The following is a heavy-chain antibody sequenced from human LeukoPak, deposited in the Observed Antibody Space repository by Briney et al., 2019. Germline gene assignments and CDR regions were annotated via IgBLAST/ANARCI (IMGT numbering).Heavy chain of an antibody. V-gene: IGHV1-46*01. Sequence: ASVKVSCKASGYTFTSYYMHRVRQAPGQGLEWMGIINPSGGSTSYAQKFQGRVTMTRDTSTSTVYMELSSLRSEDTAVYYCARSLIQPDYYYYGMDVWGQGTTVTVSS. CDR3: ARSLIQPDYYYYGMDV. CDR1: GYTFTSYY. J-gene: IGHJ6*02. D-gene: IGHD3-16*01. CDR2: INPSGGST.